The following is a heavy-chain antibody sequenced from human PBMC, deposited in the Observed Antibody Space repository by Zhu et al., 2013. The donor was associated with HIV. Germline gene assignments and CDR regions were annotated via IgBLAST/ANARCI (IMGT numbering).Heavy chain of an antibody. Sequence: KASGYTLTNYGISWVRQAPGQGLEWVGWISTYYGNTNYAQRLQGRLTMTTDTSTNTAYMELRSLRSDDTAVYYCIRGPGYCSSTSCSDYYYSMDVWGKGTTVTVSS. J-gene: IGHJ6*03. V-gene: IGHV1-18*01. CDR1: GYTLTNYG. CDR3: IRGPGYCSSTSCSDYYYSMDV. D-gene: IGHD2-2*01. CDR2: ISTYYGNT.